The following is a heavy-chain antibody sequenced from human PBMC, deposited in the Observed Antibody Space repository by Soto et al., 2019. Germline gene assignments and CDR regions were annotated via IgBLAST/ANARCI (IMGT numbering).Heavy chain of an antibody. D-gene: IGHD6-13*01. J-gene: IGHJ4*02. CDR2: ISGSGGST. Sequence: GALRLSCAASGFTFSSYAMSWVRQAPGKGLEWVSAISGSGGSTYYADSVKGRFTISRDNSKNTLYLQMNSLRAEDTAVYYCAKVQAAAGSRDYWGQGTLVTVSS. V-gene: IGHV3-23*01. CDR1: GFTFSSYA. CDR3: AKVQAAAGSRDY.